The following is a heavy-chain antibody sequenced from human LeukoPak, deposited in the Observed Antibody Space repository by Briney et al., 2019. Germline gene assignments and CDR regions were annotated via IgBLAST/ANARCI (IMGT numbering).Heavy chain of an antibody. J-gene: IGHJ4*02. CDR3: ARGGPAAGRFDY. CDR1: GFTFSSNY. D-gene: IGHD6-13*01. V-gene: IGHV3-66*01. CDR2: IYSGGSR. Sequence: GGSLRLSCAASGFTFSSNYMSWVRQAPGKGLEWVAVIYSGGSRYYSESVMGRMTIFRDNSKNTLYLQMNSLPAEDTAVYYCARGGPAAGRFDYWGQGTLVTVSS.